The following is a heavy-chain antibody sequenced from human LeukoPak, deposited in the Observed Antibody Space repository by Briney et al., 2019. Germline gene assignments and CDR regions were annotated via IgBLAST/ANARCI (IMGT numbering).Heavy chain of an antibody. Sequence: GGSLRLSCAASGFTFSSYAMSWVRQAPGKGLEWVAVIWYDGSNKYSADSVKGRFTITRDNSRNTLYLQMNSLRAEDTAVYYCARDLGGPDYWGQGTLVTVSS. V-gene: IGHV3-33*08. D-gene: IGHD1-26*01. J-gene: IGHJ4*02. CDR1: GFTFSSYA. CDR2: IWYDGSNK. CDR3: ARDLGGPDY.